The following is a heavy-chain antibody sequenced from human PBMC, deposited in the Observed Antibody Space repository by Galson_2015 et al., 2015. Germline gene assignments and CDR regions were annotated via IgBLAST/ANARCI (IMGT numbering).Heavy chain of an antibody. D-gene: IGHD3-3*01. J-gene: IGHJ4*02. V-gene: IGHV3-11*01. CDR2: IRSTGNTV. Sequence: SLRLSCAASGFIFSNSDVNWVRQPPGKGLEWISDIRSTGNTVYYADSVKGRFTISRDNSRNSLFLQMNSLRVDDTAIYYCAREADDFWSGYYDFWGQGSLVNVSS. CDR3: AREADDFWSGYYDF. CDR1: GFIFSNSD.